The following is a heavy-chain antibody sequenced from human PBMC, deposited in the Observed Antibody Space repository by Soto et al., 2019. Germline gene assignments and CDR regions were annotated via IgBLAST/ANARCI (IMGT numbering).Heavy chain of an antibody. CDR3: ARLAMWSRYSSGGFDY. CDR1: GYSFTSYW. D-gene: IGHD6-19*01. J-gene: IGHJ4*02. CDR2: IDPSGSYT. Sequence: EVQLVQSGAEVKKPGESLRISCKGSGYSFTSYWISWVRQMPGKGLEWMGRIDPSGSYTNYSPSFQGHVTISADKSISTAYLQWSSLKASDTAMYYCARLAMWSRYSSGGFDYWGQGTLVTVSS. V-gene: IGHV5-10-1*01.